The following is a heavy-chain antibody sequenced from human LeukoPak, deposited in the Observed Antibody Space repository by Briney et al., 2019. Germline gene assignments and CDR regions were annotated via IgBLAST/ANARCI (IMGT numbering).Heavy chain of an antibody. V-gene: IGHV1-18*01. Sequence: GASVKVSCKTSGYTFTSYGINWVRQAPGQGLEWMGWISANSGNTNYAEKLQDRVTMTTDTSTGTAYMELRSLRSDDTAVYYCARLVGSSSYYFDYWGQGTLVTVSS. D-gene: IGHD6-13*01. CDR2: ISANSGNT. CDR1: GYTFTSYG. CDR3: ARLVGSSSYYFDY. J-gene: IGHJ4*02.